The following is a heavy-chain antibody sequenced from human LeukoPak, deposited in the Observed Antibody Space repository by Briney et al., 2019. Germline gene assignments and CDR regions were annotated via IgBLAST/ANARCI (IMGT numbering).Heavy chain of an antibody. J-gene: IGHJ4*02. CDR1: GGSISSSSYY. Sequence: SETLSLTCTVSGGSISSSSYYWGWIRQPPGKGLEWIGYIYHSGSTYYNPSLKSRVTISVDRSKNQFSLKLSSVTAADTAVYYCARSSRTYYYDSSGYFDYWGQGTLVTVSS. CDR2: IYHSGST. D-gene: IGHD3-22*01. V-gene: IGHV4-39*07. CDR3: ARSSRTYYYDSSGYFDY.